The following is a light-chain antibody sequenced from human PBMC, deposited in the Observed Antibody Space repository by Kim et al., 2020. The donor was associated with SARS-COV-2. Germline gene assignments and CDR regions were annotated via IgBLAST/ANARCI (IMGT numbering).Light chain of an antibody. CDR1: SSDVGGYNY. CDR3: SSYGGNNNVV. V-gene: IGLV2-8*01. CDR2: EVS. Sequence: GQSVPLSCTGTSSDVGGYNYVSWYQQHPGKAPKLIIYEVSKRPSGVPDRFSGSKYGNTASLTVSGLQAEDEADYYCSSYGGNNNVVFGGGTQLTVL. J-gene: IGLJ3*02.